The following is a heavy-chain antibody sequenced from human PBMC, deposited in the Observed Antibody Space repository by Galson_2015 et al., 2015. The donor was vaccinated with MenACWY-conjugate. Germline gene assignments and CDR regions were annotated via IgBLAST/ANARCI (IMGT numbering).Heavy chain of an antibody. V-gene: IGHV3-73*01. Sequence: SLRLSCAASGFTFSGSAMHWVRQASGKGLEWVGRIRSKANSYATAYAASVKGRFTISRDDSKNTAYLQMNSLKTEDTAVYYCTSRGIAVAGYMDVWGKGTTVTVSS. D-gene: IGHD6-19*01. CDR2: IRSKANSYAT. CDR3: TSRGIAVAGYMDV. CDR1: GFTFSGSA. J-gene: IGHJ6*03.